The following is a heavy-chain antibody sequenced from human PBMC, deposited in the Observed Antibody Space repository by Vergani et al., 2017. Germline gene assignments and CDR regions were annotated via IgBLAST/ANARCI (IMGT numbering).Heavy chain of an antibody. D-gene: IGHD3-10*01. CDR3: ARDSARGGYDY. CDR1: GFTFGDYA. J-gene: IGHJ4*02. CDR2: IYSGGST. Sequence: EVQLVESGGGLVKPGGSLRLSCAASGFTFGDYAMSWFRQAPGKGLEWVSVIYSGGSTYYADSVKGRFTISRDNSKNTLYLQMNSLRAEDTAVYYCARDSARGGYDYWGQGTLVTVSS. V-gene: IGHV3-66*01.